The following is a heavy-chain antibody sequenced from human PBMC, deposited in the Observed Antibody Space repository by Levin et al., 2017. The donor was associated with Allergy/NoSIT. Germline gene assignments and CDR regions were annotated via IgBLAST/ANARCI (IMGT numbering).Heavy chain of an antibody. J-gene: IGHJ5*02. CDR1: GFIFSGSS. Sequence: GGSLRLSCAASGFIFSGSSMHWVRQASGKGLEWVGRIRSKAYSYATTYAASVTGRFTISRDDSKNTAYLQMNSLKTEDTAVYYCAQGYCSGGNCYSGWFDPWGQGTLVTVSS. CDR2: IRSKAYSYAT. CDR3: AQGYCSGGNCYSGWFDP. D-gene: IGHD2-15*01. V-gene: IGHV3-73*01.